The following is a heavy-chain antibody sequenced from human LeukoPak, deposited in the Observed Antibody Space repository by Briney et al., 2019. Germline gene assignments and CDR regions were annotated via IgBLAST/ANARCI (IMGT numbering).Heavy chain of an antibody. CDR3: TRDLDGDYYYYYYMDV. D-gene: IGHD4-17*01. J-gene: IGHJ6*03. CDR2: IRSIAYGGPT. CDR1: GFTFGDYA. V-gene: IGHV3-49*03. Sequence: GGSLRLSCTASGFTFGDYAMSWFRQAPGKGLEWVGFIRSIAYGGPTEYAASVKGRFTISRDDSKSIAYLQMNSLKTEDTAVYYCTRDLDGDYYYYYYMDVWGKGTTVTVSS.